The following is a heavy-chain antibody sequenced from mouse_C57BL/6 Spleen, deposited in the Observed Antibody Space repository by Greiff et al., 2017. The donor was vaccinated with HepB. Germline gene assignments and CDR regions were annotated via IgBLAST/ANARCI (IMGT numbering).Heavy chain of an antibody. J-gene: IGHJ2*01. CDR2: INPNNGGT. CDR1: GYTFTDYY. Sequence: EVQLQQSGPELVKPGASVKISCKASGYTFTDYYMNWVKQSHGKSLEWIGDINPNNGGTSYNQKFKGKATLTVDKSSSTAYMELRSLTSEDSAVYYCAPGGRGYWGQGTTLTVSS. CDR3: APGGRGY. V-gene: IGHV1-26*01.